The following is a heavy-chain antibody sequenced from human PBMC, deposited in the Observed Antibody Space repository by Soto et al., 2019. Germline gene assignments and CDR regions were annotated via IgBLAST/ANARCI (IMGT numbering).Heavy chain of an antibody. Sequence: ASVKVSCKASGYTFTSYDINWVRQATGQGLEWMGWMNPNSGNTGYAQKFQGRVTMTRNTSISTAYMELSSLRSEDTAVYYCARARAYYDILTGYQNYYGMDVWGQGTTVTVSS. J-gene: IGHJ6*02. D-gene: IGHD3-9*01. CDR2: MNPNSGNT. V-gene: IGHV1-8*01. CDR1: GYTFTSYD. CDR3: ARARAYYDILTGYQNYYGMDV.